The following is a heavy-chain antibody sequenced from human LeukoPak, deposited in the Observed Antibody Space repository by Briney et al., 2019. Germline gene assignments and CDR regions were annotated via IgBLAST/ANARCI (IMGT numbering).Heavy chain of an antibody. Sequence: PGGSLRLSCAVSGFTFSTYWMHWVRQAPGTGLAWVSVITNDGSNTMYADSVRGRFTISRDNAKNLLYLQMNSLRAEDTAMYYCARGEMGSIDFWGQGTLVTVSS. CDR1: GFTFSTYW. V-gene: IGHV3-74*03. D-gene: IGHD1-26*01. CDR2: ITNDGSNT. J-gene: IGHJ4*02. CDR3: ARGEMGSIDF.